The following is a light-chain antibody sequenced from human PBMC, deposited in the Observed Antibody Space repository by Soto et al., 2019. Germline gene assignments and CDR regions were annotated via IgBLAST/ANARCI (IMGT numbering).Light chain of an antibody. CDR3: SSYAGTNTPDV. CDR1: SSDVGGYYY. V-gene: IGLV2-8*01. Sequence: QSALTQPPSASGSPGQSVTISCTGTSSDVGGYYYVSWYQQHPGKAPKLMIYEVSKRPSGVPDRFSSSKSGNTASLTVSGLQAEDEADYYCSSYAGTNTPDVFGTGTKLTVL. J-gene: IGLJ1*01. CDR2: EVS.